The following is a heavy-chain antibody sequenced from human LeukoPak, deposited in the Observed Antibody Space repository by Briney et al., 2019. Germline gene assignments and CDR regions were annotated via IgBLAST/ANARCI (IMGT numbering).Heavy chain of an antibody. Sequence: GGSLRLSCAASGFTFSSYAMSWVRQAPGKGLEWVSAISGSGGSTYYADSVKGRFTTSRDSSKNTLYLQMNSLRAEDTAVYYCAKPDMVRGVIMWVADYWGQGTLVTVSS. CDR1: GFTFSSYA. CDR2: ISGSGGST. J-gene: IGHJ4*02. CDR3: AKPDMVRGVIMWVADY. D-gene: IGHD3-10*01. V-gene: IGHV3-23*01.